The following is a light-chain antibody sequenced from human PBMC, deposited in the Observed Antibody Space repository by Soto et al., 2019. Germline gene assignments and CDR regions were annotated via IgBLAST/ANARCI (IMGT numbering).Light chain of an antibody. CDR1: SSDFGGYNY. CDR3: SSYAGSNNWV. Sequence: QSALTQPPSASGSPGQSVTISCTGTSSDFGGYNYVSWYQQHPGKAPKLMIYEVSKRPSGVPDRFSGSKSGNTASLTVSGLQADDEADYYSSSYAGSNNWVFGGGTKLTVL. J-gene: IGLJ3*02. V-gene: IGLV2-8*01. CDR2: EVS.